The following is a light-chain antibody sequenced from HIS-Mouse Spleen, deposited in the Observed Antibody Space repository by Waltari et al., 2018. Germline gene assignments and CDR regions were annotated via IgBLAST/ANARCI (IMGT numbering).Light chain of an antibody. J-gene: IGLJ2*01. CDR3: SSYTSSSFNVV. CDR2: DVT. CDR1: SSDSGGYNY. Sequence: QPALTQPASAAGSPGPSITISCTGTSSDSGGYNYVPWYQQHPGKAPKLMIYDVTNRPSGVSNRFSGSKSGNTASLTISGLQAEDEADYYCSSYTSSSFNVVFGGGTKLTVL. V-gene: IGLV2-14*03.